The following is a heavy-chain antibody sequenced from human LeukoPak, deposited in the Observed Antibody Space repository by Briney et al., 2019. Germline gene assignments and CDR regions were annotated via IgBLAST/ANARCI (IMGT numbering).Heavy chain of an antibody. V-gene: IGHV3-23*01. CDR2: ISGSGGST. J-gene: IGHJ6*03. CDR3: ASEYGGLGSYYYYMDV. D-gene: IGHD3-16*01. CDR1: GFTFSSYA. Sequence: GGSLRLSCAASGFTFSSYAMSWVRQAPGKGLEWVSAISGSGGSTYYADSVKGRFTISRDNSKNTLYLQMNSLRAEDTAVYYCASEYGGLGSYYYYMDVWGKGTTVTISS.